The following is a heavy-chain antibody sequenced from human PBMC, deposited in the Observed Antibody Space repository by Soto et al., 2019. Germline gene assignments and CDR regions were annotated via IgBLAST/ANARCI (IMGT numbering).Heavy chain of an antibody. CDR1: GASISTDNW. CDR2: IYYTGST. CDR3: ARSLYFDC. V-gene: IGHV4-28*01. J-gene: IGHJ4*02. Sequence: SETLSLTCAVSGASISTDNWWGWIRQPPGKGLEWIGYIYYTGSTYSNPSLKSRITMSVDTSKNQFSLKLSSVTAVDTAVYYCARSLYFDCWGQGILVTVSS.